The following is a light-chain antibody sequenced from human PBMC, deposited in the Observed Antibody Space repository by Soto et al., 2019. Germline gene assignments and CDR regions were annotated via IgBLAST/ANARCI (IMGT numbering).Light chain of an antibody. CDR3: QQYGSSGYT. J-gene: IGKJ2*01. CDR2: GAS. V-gene: IGKV3-20*01. CDR1: QSVSSSY. Sequence: EIVLTQSPGTLSLSPGERATLACRASQSVSSSYLAWYKQKPGQAPRLLIYGASSMATGIPDRFSGSGSGTAFTLTISRLEPEDFAVYYCQQYGSSGYTFGQGTKLEIK.